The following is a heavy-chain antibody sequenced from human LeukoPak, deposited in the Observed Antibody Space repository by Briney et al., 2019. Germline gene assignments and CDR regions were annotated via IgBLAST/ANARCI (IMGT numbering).Heavy chain of an antibody. D-gene: IGHD2-15*01. CDR2: INTNTGDA. V-gene: IGHV7-4-1*01. Sequence: ASVKVSCKASGYTFTSYGISWVRQAPGQGLEWMGWINTNTGDAAYAQAFTGRFVFSLDTSVTTAYLQIGSLTAEDTAVYYCARARGSLQESSLEGDPTNYWGQGTLVTVSS. J-gene: IGHJ4*02. CDR1: GYTFTSYG. CDR3: ARARGSLQESSLEGDPTNY.